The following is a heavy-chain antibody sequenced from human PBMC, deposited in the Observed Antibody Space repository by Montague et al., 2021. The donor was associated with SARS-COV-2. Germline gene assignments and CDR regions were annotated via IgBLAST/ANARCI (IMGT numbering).Heavy chain of an antibody. CDR1: GSSIRSYY. J-gene: IGHJ4*02. D-gene: IGHD3-3*01. V-gene: IGHV4-59*01. CDR2: IYYTGET. Sequence: SETLSLTCSFSGSSIRSYYWSWIRLPPGKPLEWLGYIYYTGETTHNPSLKSRVTISVDTSRSQFSLRLTSVTAADTAAYFCARFWSGYVDKWSQGTLVTVSS. CDR3: ARFWSGYVDK.